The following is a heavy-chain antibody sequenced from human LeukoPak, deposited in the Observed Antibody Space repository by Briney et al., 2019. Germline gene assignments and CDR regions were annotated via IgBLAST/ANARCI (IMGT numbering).Heavy chain of an antibody. J-gene: IGHJ5*02. CDR3: ARVCGGDCYPLGFDP. CDR1: GGSMSSYY. V-gene: IGHV4-59*01. CDR2: IYYSGST. D-gene: IGHD2-21*02. Sequence: SETLSLTSTVSGGSMSSYYWSWIRQPPGKGLEWIGYIYYSGSTNYNPSLKSRVTISVDTSKNKFSLKVRSVTAADTAVYYCARVCGGDCYPLGFDPWGQGTLVTVSS.